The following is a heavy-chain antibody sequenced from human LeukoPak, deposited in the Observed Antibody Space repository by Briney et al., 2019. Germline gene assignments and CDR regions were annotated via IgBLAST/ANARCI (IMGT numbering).Heavy chain of an antibody. V-gene: IGHV1-69*13. CDR1: GGTFSSYA. D-gene: IGHD3-22*01. J-gene: IGHJ4*02. Sequence: VASVKVSCKASGGTFSSYAINWVRQAPGQGLEWMGGIIPIFGTANYAQKFQGRVTITADESTSTAYMELSSLRSEDTAVYYCNYDSSGYQTFDYWGQGTLVTVSS. CDR2: IIPIFGTA. CDR3: NYDSSGYQTFDY.